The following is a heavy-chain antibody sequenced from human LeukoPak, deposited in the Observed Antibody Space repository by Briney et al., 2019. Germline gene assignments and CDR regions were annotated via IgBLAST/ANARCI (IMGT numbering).Heavy chain of an antibody. CDR1: EDTFTGYY. J-gene: IGHJ4*02. D-gene: IGHD3-10*01. CDR2: LNPNSGDT. Sequence: GASVKVSCKASEDTFTGYYIHWVRQAPGQGLEWIGRLNPNSGDTNYAQKFQGTVTMTRDTSISTAYMELSRLRSDDTAIYFCTMGYDSSYYFDYWGQGTLVTVSS. CDR3: TMGYDSSYYFDY. V-gene: IGHV1-2*06.